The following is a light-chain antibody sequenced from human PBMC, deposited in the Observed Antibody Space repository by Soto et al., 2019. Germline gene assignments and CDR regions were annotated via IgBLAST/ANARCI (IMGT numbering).Light chain of an antibody. CDR3: QQYNSYSLS. CDR1: QRISSR. J-gene: IGKJ4*01. CDR2: DAS. Sequence: DIQMTQSPSTLSASVGDRVTITCRASQRISSRLAWYQQKPGKAPKILIYDASNLESGVPSRFSASGSGTELTLTISSLQPDDFATYFCQQYNSYSLSFGGGTKVEIK. V-gene: IGKV1-5*01.